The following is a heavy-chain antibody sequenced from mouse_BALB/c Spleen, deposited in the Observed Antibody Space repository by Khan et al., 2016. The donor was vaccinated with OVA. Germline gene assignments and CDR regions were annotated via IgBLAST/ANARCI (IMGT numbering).Heavy chain of an antibody. CDR3: ARSTYRYAFVY. CDR1: GDSITTGY. Sequence: EVQLQESGPSLVKPSQTLSLTCSVTGDSITTGYWNWIRKFPGNKLEYMGYIIYTGYTYYNPSLKSRISITRHTSNNQYYLQLNSVTDEDTATYYCARSTYRYAFVYWRQGPLVTVPA. J-gene: IGHJ3*01. V-gene: IGHV3-8*02. CDR2: IIYTGYT. D-gene: IGHD2-14*01.